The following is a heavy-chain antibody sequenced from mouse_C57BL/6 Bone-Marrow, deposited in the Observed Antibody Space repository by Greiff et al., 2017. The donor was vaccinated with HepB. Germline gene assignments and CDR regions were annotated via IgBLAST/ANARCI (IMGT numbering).Heavy chain of an antibody. CDR1: GYTFTSYW. CDR3: ARWPAFITTVVATGAMDY. V-gene: IGHV1-72*01. J-gene: IGHJ4*01. Sequence: VQLQQPGAELVKPGASVKLSCKASGYTFTSYWMHWVKQRPGRGLEWIGRIDPNSGGTKYNEKFKSKATLTVDKPSSTAYMQLSSLTSEDSAVYYCARWPAFITTVVATGAMDYWGQGTSVTVSS. CDR2: IDPNSGGT. D-gene: IGHD1-1*01.